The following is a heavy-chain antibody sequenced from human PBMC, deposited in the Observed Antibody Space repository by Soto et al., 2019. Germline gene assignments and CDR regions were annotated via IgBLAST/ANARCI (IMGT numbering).Heavy chain of an antibody. CDR3: AKHYCGSSTPCFDAFDF. Sequence: GGSLRLSCAASGFTFSSYAMSWVRQAPGKGLEWVSAISGSGGDTYYADSVQGRFTISRDNSKNTLYLQMSSLRAEDTAVYYCAKHYCGSSTPCFDAFDFSGQGPIVTVS. D-gene: IGHD2-2*01. CDR2: ISGSGGDT. CDR1: GFTFSSYA. J-gene: IGHJ3*01. V-gene: IGHV3-23*01.